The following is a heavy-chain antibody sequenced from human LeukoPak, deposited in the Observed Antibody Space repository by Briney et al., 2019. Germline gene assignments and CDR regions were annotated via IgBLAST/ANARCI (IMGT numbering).Heavy chain of an antibody. CDR1: GFTFRSHW. D-gene: IGHD3-3*01. J-gene: IGHJ4*02. CDR3: AREGIWSGPSFDS. CDR2: IMEDGSVK. V-gene: IGHV3-7*01. Sequence: GGSLRLSCAASGFTFRSHWMSWVRQAPGKGLEWVANIMEDGSVKNYVDSVKGRFTISRDNAKSSPYLQMNSLRAGDTAVYFCAREGIWSGPSFDSWGQGTLVTVSS.